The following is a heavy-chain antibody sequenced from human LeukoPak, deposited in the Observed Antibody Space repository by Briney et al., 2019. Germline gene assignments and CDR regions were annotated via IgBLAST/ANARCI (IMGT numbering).Heavy chain of an antibody. CDR2: ISSSSSYI. D-gene: IGHD3-22*01. V-gene: IGHV3-21*01. CDR3: ARDIIRVGAYDSSGYPFDY. Sequence: PGGSLRLSCAASGFTVSSYSMNWVRQAPGKGLEWVSSISSSSSYIYYADSVKGRFTISRDNAKNSLYLQMNSLRAEDTAVYYCARDIIRVGAYDSSGYPFDYWGQGTLVTVSS. J-gene: IGHJ4*02. CDR1: GFTVSSYS.